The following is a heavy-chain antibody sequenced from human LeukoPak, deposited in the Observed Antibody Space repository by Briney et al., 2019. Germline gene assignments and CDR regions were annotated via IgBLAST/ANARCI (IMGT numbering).Heavy chain of an antibody. J-gene: IGHJ4*02. CDR2: ISGSGGST. D-gene: IGHD3-22*01. CDR1: GFTFSSYA. V-gene: IGHV3-23*01. CDR3: AKMTDSSGFLRVRDQPKGKRGNDY. Sequence: GGALRLSCAASGFTFSSYAMNGVRQAPGKGLEWVSAISGSGGSTYYADSVKGRFTISRDNSKNTLYLQMKSLRDEETAVYYCAKMTDSSGFLRVRDQPKGKRGNDYWGQGTLVTVSS.